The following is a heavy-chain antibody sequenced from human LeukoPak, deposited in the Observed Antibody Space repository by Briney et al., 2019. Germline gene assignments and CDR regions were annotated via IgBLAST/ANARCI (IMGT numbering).Heavy chain of an antibody. Sequence: GSSVKVSCKASGGTFSSYAISWVRQAPGQGLEWMGGIIPIFGIANYAQKFQGRVTITTDESTSTAYMELSSLRSEDTAVYYCARSSGFYYDSSGYYYVFDPWGQGTLVTVSS. D-gene: IGHD3-22*01. V-gene: IGHV1-69*05. CDR2: IIPIFGIA. CDR3: ARSSGFYYDSSGYYYVFDP. J-gene: IGHJ5*02. CDR1: GGTFSSYA.